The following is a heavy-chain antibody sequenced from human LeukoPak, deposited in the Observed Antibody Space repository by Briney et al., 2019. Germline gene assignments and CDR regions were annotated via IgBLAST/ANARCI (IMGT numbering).Heavy chain of an antibody. V-gene: IGHV3-53*01. J-gene: IGHJ6*03. CDR2: IYSGGST. CDR1: GFTVSSNY. D-gene: IGHD4-11*01. Sequence: GGSLRLSCAASGFTVSSNYMSWVRQAPGKGLEWVSFIYSGGSTYYADSVRGRFTISRDNSKNTLYLQMNSLRAEDTAFYYCARVQFRYYYYYMDVWGKGTTVTVSS. CDR3: ARVQFRYYYYYMDV.